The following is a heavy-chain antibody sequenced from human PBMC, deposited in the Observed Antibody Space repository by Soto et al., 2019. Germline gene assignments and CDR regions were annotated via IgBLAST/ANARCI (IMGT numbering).Heavy chain of an antibody. Sequence: QVRLQQWGAGLLKPSETLSLTCAVYGGSFSGYYWSWIRQPPGKGLEWIGEINHSGSTNYNPSLKSRVTISVDTSKNQFSLKLSSVTAADTAVYYCARGHSYYDSSGFIDYWGQGTLVTVSS. CDR1: GGSFSGYY. V-gene: IGHV4-34*01. J-gene: IGHJ4*02. CDR3: ARGHSYYDSSGFIDY. CDR2: INHSGST. D-gene: IGHD3-22*01.